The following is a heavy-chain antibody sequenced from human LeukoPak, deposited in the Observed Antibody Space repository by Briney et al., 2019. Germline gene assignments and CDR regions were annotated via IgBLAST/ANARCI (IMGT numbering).Heavy chain of an antibody. CDR1: GYTFTSYY. Sequence: ASVKVSCKASGYTFTSYYMHWVRQAPGQGLEWMGIINPSGGSTSYAQKFQGRVTMTRDTSIGTAYMELSGLRSDDTAVYYCARDCSSTSCYTSYWGQGTLVTVSS. CDR2: INPSGGST. D-gene: IGHD2-2*02. V-gene: IGHV1-46*01. J-gene: IGHJ4*02. CDR3: ARDCSSTSCYTSY.